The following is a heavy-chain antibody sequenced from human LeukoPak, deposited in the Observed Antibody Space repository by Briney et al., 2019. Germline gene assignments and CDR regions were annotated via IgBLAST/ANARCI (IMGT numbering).Heavy chain of an antibody. CDR2: ISYDGSNK. Sequence: GGSLRLSCAASGFTFSSYAMHWVRQAPGKGLEWVAVISYDGSNKYYADSVKGRFTISRDNSKNTLYLQMNSLRAEDTAVYYCARGLYCSSTSCYLGVDYWGQGTLVTVSS. CDR1: GFTFSSYA. J-gene: IGHJ4*02. CDR3: ARGLYCSSTSCYLGVDY. D-gene: IGHD2-2*01. V-gene: IGHV3-30-3*01.